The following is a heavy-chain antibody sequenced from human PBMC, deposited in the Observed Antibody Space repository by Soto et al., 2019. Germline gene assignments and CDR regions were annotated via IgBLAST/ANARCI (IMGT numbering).Heavy chain of an antibody. J-gene: IGHJ6*02. CDR3: ARDGPDYYGSGSAYYYYYYGTDV. D-gene: IGHD3-10*01. CDR2: ISSSGSTI. Sequence: PGGSLRLSCAASGFTFSDYYMSWIRQAPGKGLEWVSYISSSGSTIYYADSVKGRFTISRDNAKNSLYLQMNSLRAEDTAVYYCARDGPDYYGSGSAYYYYYYGTDVWGQGTTVTVSS. CDR1: GFTFSDYY. V-gene: IGHV3-11*01.